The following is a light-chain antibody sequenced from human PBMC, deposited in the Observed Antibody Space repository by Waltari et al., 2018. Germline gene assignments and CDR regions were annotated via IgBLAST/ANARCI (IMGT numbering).Light chain of an antibody. J-gene: IGKJ1*01. Sequence: EIEMTQSPCTLSLSLGERATLTCRASQSINKYLAWYQQKPGRAPRLLIYYASIRPSGIPARFSGSGCGTDFTLTISSLQPEDFAAYYCQQSYSIPATFGQGTKVQ. V-gene: IGKV3-11*01. CDR3: QQSYSIPAT. CDR2: YAS. CDR1: QSINKY.